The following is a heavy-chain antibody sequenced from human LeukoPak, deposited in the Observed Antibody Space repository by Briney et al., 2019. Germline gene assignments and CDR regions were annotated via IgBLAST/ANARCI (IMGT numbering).Heavy chain of an antibody. CDR3: ARVGYDFWSGYYNNWFDP. Sequence: VASVKVSCKASGYTFTSYGISWVRQAPGQGLEWMGRIIPILGIANYAQKFQGRVTITADKSTSTAYMELSSLRSEDTAVYYCARVGYDFWSGYYNNWFDPWGQGTLVTVSS. CDR1: GYTFTSYG. D-gene: IGHD3-3*01. J-gene: IGHJ5*02. V-gene: IGHV1-69*04. CDR2: IIPILGIA.